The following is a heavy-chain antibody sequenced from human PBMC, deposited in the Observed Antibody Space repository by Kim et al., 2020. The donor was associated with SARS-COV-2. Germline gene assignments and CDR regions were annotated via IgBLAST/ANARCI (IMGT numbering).Heavy chain of an antibody. Sequence: NYAQKLQGRVTMTTDTSTSTAYMELRSLRSDDTAVYYCARGGKGRGWYGVWGQGTLVTVSS. V-gene: IGHV1-18*01. D-gene: IGHD6-19*01. CDR3: ARGGKGRGWYGV. J-gene: IGHJ4*02.